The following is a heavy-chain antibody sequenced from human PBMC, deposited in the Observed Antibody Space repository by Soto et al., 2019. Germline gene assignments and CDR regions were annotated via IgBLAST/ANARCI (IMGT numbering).Heavy chain of an antibody. CDR2: IIPIFGTA. Sequence: QVQLVQSGAEVKKPGSSVKVSCKASGGTFSSYAISWVRQAPGQGLEWMGGIIPIFGTANYAQKFQGRVTITADESTSTSYMELSSLRSGDTAVYYCARGGLTIFGVVIPYYYYGMDVWGQGTTVTVSS. CDR3: ARGGLTIFGVVIPYYYYGMDV. D-gene: IGHD3-3*01. J-gene: IGHJ6*01. V-gene: IGHV1-69*01. CDR1: GGTFSSYA.